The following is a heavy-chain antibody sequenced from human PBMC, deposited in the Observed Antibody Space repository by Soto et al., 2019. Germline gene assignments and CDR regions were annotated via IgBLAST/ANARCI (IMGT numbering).Heavy chain of an antibody. CDR1: GYTFTSYD. V-gene: IGHV1-8*01. D-gene: IGHD2-2*01. Sequence: AASVKVSCKASGYTFTSYDINWVRQATGQGLEWMGWMNPNSGNTGYAQKFQGRVTKTRNTSISTAYMELSSLRSEDTAVYYWAREGRCSSNSCYGSYGMDVWGQGTTVTVSS. J-gene: IGHJ6*02. CDR3: AREGRCSSNSCYGSYGMDV. CDR2: MNPNSGNT.